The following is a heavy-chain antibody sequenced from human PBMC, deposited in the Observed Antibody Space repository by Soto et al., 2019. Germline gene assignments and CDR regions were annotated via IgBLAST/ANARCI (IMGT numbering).Heavy chain of an antibody. CDR1: GDTFTANY. V-gene: IGHV1-2*02. J-gene: IGHJ4*02. D-gene: IGHD1-26*01. CDR2: INPKSGGT. CDR3: ARDLAKGGGSAGFDY. Sequence: QVQLLQSGAEVKKPGASVNVSCKASGDTFTANYIHWVRQAPGQGVEWMGWINPKSGGTKYPQKFQGRVTMTRDTSLSTGYMTLTRLTSDDTAVYYCARDLAKGGGSAGFDYWGQGPLVTVSS.